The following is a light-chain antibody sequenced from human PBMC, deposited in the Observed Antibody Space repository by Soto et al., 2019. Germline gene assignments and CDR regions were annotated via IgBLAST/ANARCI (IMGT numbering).Light chain of an antibody. J-gene: IGLJ2*01. CDR2: DNN. Sequence: QSGLTQTASVSGSPGQSITMSCTGSRSDVGGYNLVSWYQQHPGKAPKLLIYDNNKRPSGIPDRFSGSKSGTSGTLDITGLQTGDEADYYCATWDGSLPGEVFGGGTKLTVL. CDR3: ATWDGSLPGEV. CDR1: RSDVGGYNL. V-gene: IGLV1-51*01.